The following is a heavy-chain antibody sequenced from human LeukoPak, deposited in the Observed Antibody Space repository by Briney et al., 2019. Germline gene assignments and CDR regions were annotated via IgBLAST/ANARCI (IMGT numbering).Heavy chain of an antibody. CDR2: ISGSGGST. Sequence: GGSLRLSCAASGVTFSSYAMSWVRQAPGKGLEWVSAISGSGGSTYYADSVKGRFTISRDNSMNTLYLQMNSLRAEDTAVYYCAKALGDYVWGSYGYWGQGTLVTVSS. CDR1: GVTFSSYA. D-gene: IGHD3-16*01. V-gene: IGHV3-23*01. J-gene: IGHJ4*02. CDR3: AKALGDYVWGSYGY.